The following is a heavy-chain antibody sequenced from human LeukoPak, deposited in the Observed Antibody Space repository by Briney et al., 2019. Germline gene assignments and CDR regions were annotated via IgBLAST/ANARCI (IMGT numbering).Heavy chain of an antibody. CDR3: AKDPSSGWHGYFDY. CDR1: GGSISSSSYY. Sequence: KPSETLSLTCTVSGGSISSSSYYWGWIRQPPGKGLEWIGSIYYSGSTYYNPSLKSRVTISVDTSKNQFSLKLSSVTAADTAVYYCAKDPSSGWHGYFDYWGQGTLVTVSS. D-gene: IGHD6-19*01. J-gene: IGHJ4*02. CDR2: IYYSGST. V-gene: IGHV4-39*02.